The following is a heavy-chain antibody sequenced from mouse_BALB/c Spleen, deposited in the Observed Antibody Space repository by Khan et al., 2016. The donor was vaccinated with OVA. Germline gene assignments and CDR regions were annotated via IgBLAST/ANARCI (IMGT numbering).Heavy chain of an antibody. D-gene: IGHD6-1*01. Sequence: VQLQQPGAELVKSSATLKLSCTASGLNIKDTYTHWLKQWPEQDLLWIGRIDPPNGNTKYNPKLQGQATITADTSSNTAYLQLSSLTTEDTAVYYCARMGRKWGQGTTLTVSA. V-gene: IGHV14-3*02. J-gene: IGHJ2*01. CDR2: IDPPNGNT. CDR1: GLNIKDTY. CDR3: ARMGRK.